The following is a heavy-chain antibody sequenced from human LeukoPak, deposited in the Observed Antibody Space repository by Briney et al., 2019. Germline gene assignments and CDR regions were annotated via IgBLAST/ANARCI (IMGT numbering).Heavy chain of an antibody. CDR2: ISYDGSNK. D-gene: IGHD1-26*01. CDR1: GFTFSSYA. J-gene: IGHJ4*02. CDR3: ASLTGIVGAIGERFDY. Sequence: GGSLRLSCAASGFTFSSYAMHWVRQAPGKGLEWVAVISYDGSNKYYADSVKGRFTISRDNSKNTLYLQMNSLRAEDTAVYYCASLTGIVGAIGERFDYWGQGTLVTVSS. V-gene: IGHV3-30-3*01.